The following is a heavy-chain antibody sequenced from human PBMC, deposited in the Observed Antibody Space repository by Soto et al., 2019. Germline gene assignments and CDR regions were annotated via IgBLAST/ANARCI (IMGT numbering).Heavy chain of an antibody. V-gene: IGHV1-69*13. J-gene: IGHJ6*02. D-gene: IGHD2-2*02. CDR2: IIAIFGTA. CDR3: ARGDCSSTSCYTSYYYYGMDV. Sequence: GASVKVSRKASGGTLSSYAISWVRQAPGQGLEGMGGIIAIFGTANYAQKFQGRVTSTADESTSTAYMELSSLRSEDTAVYYCARGDCSSTSCYTSYYYYGMDVWGQGTTVTVSS. CDR1: GGTLSSYA.